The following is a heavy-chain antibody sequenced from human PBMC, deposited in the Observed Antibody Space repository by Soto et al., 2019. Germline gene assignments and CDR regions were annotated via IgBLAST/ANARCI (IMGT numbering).Heavy chain of an antibody. CDR1: GGSVSSGSYY. J-gene: IGHJ4*02. D-gene: IGHD7-27*01. CDR3: ARVRPGDSPEYYFDY. Sequence: PSETLSLTCTVSGGSVSSGSYYWSWIRQPPGKGLEWIGYIYYSGSTNYNPSLKSRVTISVDTSKNQFSLKLGSVTAADTAVYYCARVRPGDSPEYYFDYWGQGTLVTVSS. V-gene: IGHV4-61*01. CDR2: IYYSGST.